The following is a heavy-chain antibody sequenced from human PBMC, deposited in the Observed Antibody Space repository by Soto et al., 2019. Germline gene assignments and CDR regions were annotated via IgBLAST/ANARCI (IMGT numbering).Heavy chain of an antibody. CDR1: GYSISSGYY. CDR3: ARDPGSSSYWGSNQNWLDP. D-gene: IGHD6-13*01. V-gene: IGHV4-38-2*02. CDR2: IYHSGST. J-gene: IGHJ5*02. Sequence: SETLSLTCAVSGYSISSGYYWGWIRQPPGKGLEWIGSIYHSGSTYYNPSLKSRVTISVDTSKNQFSLKLSSVTAADTAVYYCARDPGSSSYWGSNQNWLDPCGQGTLVTVYS.